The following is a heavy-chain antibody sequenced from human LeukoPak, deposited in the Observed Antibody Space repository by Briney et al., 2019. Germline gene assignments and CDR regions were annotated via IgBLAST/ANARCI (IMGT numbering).Heavy chain of an antibody. J-gene: IGHJ6*02. CDR3: ARDQDGYSYGSDYYYGMDV. CDR1: GFTFSSYE. CDR2: ISSSGSTI. D-gene: IGHD5-18*01. V-gene: IGHV3-48*03. Sequence: GGSLRLSWAASGFTFSSYEMNWVRQAPGKGLEWVSYISSSGSTIYYADSVKGRFTISRDNAKNSLYLQMNSLRAEDTAVYYCARDQDGYSYGSDYYYGMDVWGQGTTVTVSS.